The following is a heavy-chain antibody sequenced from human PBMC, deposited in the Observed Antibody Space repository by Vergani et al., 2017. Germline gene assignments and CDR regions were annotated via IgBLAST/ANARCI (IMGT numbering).Heavy chain of an antibody. CDR2: IYYSGST. V-gene: IGHV4-59*01. Sequence: QVQLQESGPGLVKPSETLSLTCTVSGGSISSYYWSWIRQPPGKGLEWIGYIYYSGSTNYNPSLKSQVTISVDTSKNQFSLKLSSVTAADTAVYYCASSVNWNYIDYWGQGTLVTVSS. D-gene: IGHD1-7*01. J-gene: IGHJ4*02. CDR3: ASSVNWNYIDY. CDR1: GGSISSYY.